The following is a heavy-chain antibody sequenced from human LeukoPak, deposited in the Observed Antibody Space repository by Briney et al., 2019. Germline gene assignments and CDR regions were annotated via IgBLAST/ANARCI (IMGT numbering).Heavy chain of an antibody. CDR2: INPSGGST. J-gene: IGHJ4*02. CDR1: GYTFTSYY. Sequence: ASVNVSYKASGYTFTSYYLHWVRQAPRQGLAGMEIINPSGGSTSFPQKFQGRVTMTRDTSTSTVYMELSSLRSEDTAVFYCAGAEAAYYYFDYWGQGTLVTVSS. CDR3: AGAEAAYYYFDY. V-gene: IGHV1-46*01. D-gene: IGHD6-19*01.